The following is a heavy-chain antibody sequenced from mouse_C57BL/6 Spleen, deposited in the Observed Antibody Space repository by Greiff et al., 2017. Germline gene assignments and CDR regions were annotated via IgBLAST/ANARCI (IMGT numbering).Heavy chain of an antibody. Sequence: EVKLVESGGGLVKPGGSLKLSCAASGFTFSSYTMSWVRQTPEKRLEWVATISGGGGNTYYPDSVKGRFTISRDNAKNTLYLQMSSLRSEDTALYYCARQGTTVVAPYYFDDWGQGTTLTVSS. D-gene: IGHD1-1*01. J-gene: IGHJ2*01. CDR1: GFTFSSYT. CDR3: ARQGTTVVAPYYFDD. CDR2: ISGGGGNT. V-gene: IGHV5-9*01.